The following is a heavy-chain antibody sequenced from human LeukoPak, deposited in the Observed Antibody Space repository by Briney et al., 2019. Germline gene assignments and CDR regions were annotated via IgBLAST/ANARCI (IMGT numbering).Heavy chain of an antibody. CDR1: GXSFSGYY. CDR2: INHSGGT. Sequence: SETLSLTCAVYGXSFSGYYWSWIRQPPGKGLEWIGDINHSGGTNYNPSLKSRVTISVDTSKNQFSLKLSSVTAADTAVYYCARGLAYYDILTGYYYWGQGTLVTVSS. CDR3: ARGLAYYDILTGYYY. D-gene: IGHD3-9*01. V-gene: IGHV4-34*01. J-gene: IGHJ4*02.